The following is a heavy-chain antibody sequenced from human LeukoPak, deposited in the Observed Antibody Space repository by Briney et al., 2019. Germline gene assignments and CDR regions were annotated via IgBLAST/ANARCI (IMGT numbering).Heavy chain of an antibody. CDR3: ARGIESYGDYGY. CDR1: GYSISSGYY. Sequence: TSETLSLTCVVSGYSISSGYYWGWIRQPPGKGLEWIGSIHHSGSTYYNPSLKSRVTISIDTSKNQFSLKLSSLTAADTAIYYCARGIESYGDYGYWGQGILVTVSS. J-gene: IGHJ4*02. D-gene: IGHD4-17*01. CDR2: IHHSGST. V-gene: IGHV4-38-2*01.